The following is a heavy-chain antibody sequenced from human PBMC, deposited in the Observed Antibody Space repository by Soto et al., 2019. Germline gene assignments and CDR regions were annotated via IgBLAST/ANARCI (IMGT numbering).Heavy chain of an antibody. V-gene: IGHV1-8*01. CDR2: MNPGSGKT. CDR3: ARMASAGTLNWFDP. Sequence: ASVKVSCKVSGYTLTELSMNWVRQAAGQGLEWLGWMNPGSGKTGYASKFQGRVAMTRDASTGTSHLELSSLTSDDTAVYYCARMASAGTLNWFDPWGQGALVTVSS. J-gene: IGHJ5*02. CDR1: GYTLTELS. D-gene: IGHD6-13*01.